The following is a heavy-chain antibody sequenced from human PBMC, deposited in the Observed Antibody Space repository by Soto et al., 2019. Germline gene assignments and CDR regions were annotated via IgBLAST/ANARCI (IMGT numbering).Heavy chain of an antibody. CDR2: ISTYNGDT. J-gene: IGHJ4*02. V-gene: IGHV1-18*01. CDR3: ARGGRGNFDY. D-gene: IGHD3-10*01. CDR1: GYTFTSYA. Sequence: QVQLVQSGAEVKKPGASVKVSCKASGYTFTSYAISWVRQAPGQGLEWMGWISTYNGDTNYAQNLQGRVTMTTHTSTGTGYMELGSLRSDDTAVYDRARGGRGNFDYWGQGTLVTVSS.